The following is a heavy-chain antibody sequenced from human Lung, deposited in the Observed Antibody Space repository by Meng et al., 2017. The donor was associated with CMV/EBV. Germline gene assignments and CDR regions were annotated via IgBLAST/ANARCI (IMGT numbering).Heavy chain of an antibody. CDR2: INPNDGTA. D-gene: IGHD2-15*01. V-gene: IGHV1-46*01. Sequence: ASXXVSXKASGYAFSAYYIHWVRRAPGQGLEWMGLINPNDGTARYAQKFNGRVTMTRDTSTSTVYMELSSLRSDDTAVYYCERDYSSGGSCHQCDYWGQGTLVTVSS. J-gene: IGHJ4*02. CDR3: ERDYSSGGSCHQCDY. CDR1: GYAFSAYY.